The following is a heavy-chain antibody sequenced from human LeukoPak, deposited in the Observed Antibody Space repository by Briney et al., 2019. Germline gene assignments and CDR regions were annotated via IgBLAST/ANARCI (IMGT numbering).Heavy chain of an antibody. CDR2: MSGGGST. Sequence: GGSLRLSCAASEFTFSSYAMSWVRQAPGKGLEWVSAMSGGGSTYYADSVKGRFTISRDNSKNTLFLQMNSLRAEDTAVYYCAKEHSSGYYNFYYYGMDVWGQGTTVTVSS. J-gene: IGHJ6*02. CDR3: AKEHSSGYYNFYYYGMDV. V-gene: IGHV3-23*01. CDR1: EFTFSSYA. D-gene: IGHD3-22*01.